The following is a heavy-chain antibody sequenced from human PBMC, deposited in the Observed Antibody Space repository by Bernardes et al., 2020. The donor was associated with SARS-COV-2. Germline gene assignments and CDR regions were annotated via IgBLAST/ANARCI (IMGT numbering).Heavy chain of an antibody. D-gene: IGHD6-19*01. J-gene: IGHJ4*02. CDR1: GYSLTNYY. V-gene: IGHV1-46*01. CDR3: AREKAGTEYFDF. Sequence: ASVKVSCEASGYSLTNYYMHWVRQAPGQGLEWMGTVNTGGGATKYARNFQDRVSMTLDTSTRTIYMDLGSLTSEDTAIYYCAREKAGTEYFDFWGQGTLVTVSS. CDR2: VNTGGGAT.